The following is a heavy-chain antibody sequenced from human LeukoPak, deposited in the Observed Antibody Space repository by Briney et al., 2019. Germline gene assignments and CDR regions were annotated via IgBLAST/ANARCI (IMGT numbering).Heavy chain of an antibody. Sequence: GGSLRLSCVVSGFTFDSYSMNWVRQAPGKGLEWISYISNSGSPIYYADSVKGRFTISRDKDKSSLYLQMNSLVGDETGVYYCARGLDLGLTVTPKAFDYWGQGILVTVYS. J-gene: IGHJ4*02. D-gene: IGHD4-11*01. CDR1: GFTFDSYS. CDR2: ISNSGSPI. CDR3: ARGLDLGLTVTPKAFDY. V-gene: IGHV3-48*01.